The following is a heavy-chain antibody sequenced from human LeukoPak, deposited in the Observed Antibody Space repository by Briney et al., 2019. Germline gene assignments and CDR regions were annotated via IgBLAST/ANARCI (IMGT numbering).Heavy chain of an antibody. CDR2: IKQDGSEE. Sequence: GGSLRLSCAASGFTFSSFWMSWVRQAPGKGLEWVANIKQDGSEEYYVDSVKGRFTISRDNARNSLYLQMNSLRAEDTAVYYCATRDESGSMEIGDAFDIWGQGTKVTVSS. CDR1: GFTFSSFW. D-gene: IGHD5-12*01. J-gene: IGHJ3*02. V-gene: IGHV3-7*03. CDR3: ATRDESGSMEIGDAFDI.